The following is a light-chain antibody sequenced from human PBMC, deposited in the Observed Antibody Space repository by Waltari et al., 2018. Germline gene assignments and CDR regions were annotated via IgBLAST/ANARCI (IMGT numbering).Light chain of an antibody. V-gene: IGKV3-11*01. J-gene: IGKJ3*01. CDR3: LHRSNWPPLFT. Sequence: EIVLTKSPVTLSLSPGERATLSCRASQRVSRYLAWYQQKPGQAPRLLIYDTFSRASGIPARFSGSGSGMDFTLTISSLEPEDFAVYYCLHRSNWPPLFTFGPGTKVDIK. CDR2: DTF. CDR1: QRVSRY.